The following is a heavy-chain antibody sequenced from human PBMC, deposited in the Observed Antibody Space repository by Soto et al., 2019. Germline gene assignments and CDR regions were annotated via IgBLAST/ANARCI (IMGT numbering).Heavy chain of an antibody. D-gene: IGHD5-18*01. CDR2: IYYSGST. Sequence: SETLSLTCTVSGGSISSGGYYWSWIRQHPGKGLEWIGYIYYSGSTYYNPSLKSRVTISVDTSKNQFSLKLSSVTAADTAVYYCARGTYSYGYPPPLRRFDPWGQGTLVTVSS. CDR1: GGSISSGGYY. CDR3: ARGTYSYGYPPPLRRFDP. V-gene: IGHV4-31*03. J-gene: IGHJ5*02.